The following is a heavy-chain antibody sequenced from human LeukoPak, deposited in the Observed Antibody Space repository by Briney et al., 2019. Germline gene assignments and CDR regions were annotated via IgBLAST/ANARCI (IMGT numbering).Heavy chain of an antibody. Sequence: ASVKVSCKASGYTFTGYYMHWVRQAPGQGLEWMGWINPNSGGTNYAQKFQGRVTMTRDTPISTAYMELSRLRSDDTAVYYCARDSSSWYKSFDYWGQGTLVTVSS. CDR1: GYTFTGYY. CDR3: ARDSSSWYKSFDY. J-gene: IGHJ4*02. D-gene: IGHD6-13*01. V-gene: IGHV1-2*02. CDR2: INPNSGGT.